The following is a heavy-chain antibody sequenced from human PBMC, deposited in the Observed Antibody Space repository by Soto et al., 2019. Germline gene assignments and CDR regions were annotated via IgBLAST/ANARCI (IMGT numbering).Heavy chain of an antibody. Sequence: ASVKVSCKASGYTLIMYYIHWMRQAPGQGLEWMGLINPSGGSTTYAQKFQGRVTMTRDTSTSTVYMDMSSLKSEDTAVYYCARSPYSSGYYYAIDYWGQGTQVTVSS. CDR2: INPSGGST. CDR1: GYTLIMYY. CDR3: ARSPYSSGYYYAIDY. J-gene: IGHJ4*02. D-gene: IGHD3-22*01. V-gene: IGHV1-46*01.